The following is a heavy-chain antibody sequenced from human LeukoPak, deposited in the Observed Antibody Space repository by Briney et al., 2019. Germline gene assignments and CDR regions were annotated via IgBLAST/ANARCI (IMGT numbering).Heavy chain of an antibody. V-gene: IGHV3-9*01. Sequence: GGSLRLSCGAWGFTFDDYAMHWVRQAPGKGLEWVSGISWNSGSIGYADSVKGRFTISRDNAKNSLYLQMNSLRAEDTALYYCEKGGRFLEWLFTYDWFDPWGQGTLVSVSS. J-gene: IGHJ5*02. CDR3: EKGGRFLEWLFTYDWFDP. CDR1: GFTFDDYA. CDR2: ISWNSGSI. D-gene: IGHD3-3*01.